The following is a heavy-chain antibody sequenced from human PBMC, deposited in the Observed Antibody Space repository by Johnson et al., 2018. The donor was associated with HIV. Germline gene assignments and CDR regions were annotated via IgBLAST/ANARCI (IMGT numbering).Heavy chain of an antibody. V-gene: IGHV3-7*05. Sequence: VQLVESGGGLVQPGGSLRLSCAASGFTFSSYWMSWVRQAPGKGLEWVANIKQDGSEKYYADSVKGRFTISRDNSKNTLYLQMNSLRDEDTAVYYCARAPHDAFDVWGQGTMVTVSS. CDR3: ARAPHDAFDV. J-gene: IGHJ3*01. CDR2: IKQDGSEK. CDR1: GFTFSSYW.